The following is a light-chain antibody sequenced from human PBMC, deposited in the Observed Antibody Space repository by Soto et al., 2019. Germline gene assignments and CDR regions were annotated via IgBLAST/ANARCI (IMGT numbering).Light chain of an antibody. Sequence: QSVLTKPASVSGSPGQSITISCTGTSSDVGDYNYVSWYQQHPGKAPKVMIYDVSNRPSGVSNRFSGSKSGNTASLTISGLQAEDEADYYCSSYTSSSTLVFGTGTKVTVL. CDR1: SSDVGDYNY. CDR2: DVS. V-gene: IGLV2-14*01. CDR3: SSYTSSSTLV. J-gene: IGLJ1*01.